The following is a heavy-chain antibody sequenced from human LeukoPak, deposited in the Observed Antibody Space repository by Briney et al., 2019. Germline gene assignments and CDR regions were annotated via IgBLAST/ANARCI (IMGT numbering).Heavy chain of an antibody. J-gene: IGHJ5*02. D-gene: IGHD2-15*01. CDR1: GGSISGYY. CDR3: ARAVVVAATDKWFDP. V-gene: IGHV4-59*01. CDR2: IYYIGSK. Sequence: SVTVSLTCTVSGGSISGYYWSWVRQAPGKGLEWMGYIYYIGSKNYKHALKSRVTMSVDTSKNHFSLKVSSVTAADTAVYYCARAVVVAATDKWFDPWGQGTLVSVSS.